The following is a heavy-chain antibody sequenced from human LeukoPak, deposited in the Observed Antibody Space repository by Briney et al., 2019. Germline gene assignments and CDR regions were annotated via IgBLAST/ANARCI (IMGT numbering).Heavy chain of an antibody. J-gene: IGHJ3*02. CDR3: ARENSQTQDAFDI. Sequence: GGSLRLSCAASGFTFSSYWMSWVRQAPGKGLEWVANIKQDGSEKNYVDSVKGRFTISRDNAKNSLYLQMNSLRAEDTAVYYCARENSQTQDAFDIWGQGTMVTVSS. V-gene: IGHV3-7*01. CDR1: GFTFSSYW. CDR2: IKQDGSEK. D-gene: IGHD2-21*01.